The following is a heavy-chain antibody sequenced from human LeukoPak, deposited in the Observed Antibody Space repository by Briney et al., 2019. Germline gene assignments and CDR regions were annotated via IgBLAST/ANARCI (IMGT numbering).Heavy chain of an antibody. D-gene: IGHD3-10*01. CDR3: ASSSVRGLYYYYGMDV. V-gene: IGHV3-20*04. J-gene: IGHJ6*02. CDR2: INWNGGST. CDR1: GFTFDDYG. Sequence: GGSLRLSCAASGFTFDDYGMSWVRQAPGKGLEWVSGINWNGGSTGYADSVKGRFTISRDNAKNSLYLQMNSLRAEDTAVYYCASSSVRGLYYYYGMDVWGQGTTVTVSS.